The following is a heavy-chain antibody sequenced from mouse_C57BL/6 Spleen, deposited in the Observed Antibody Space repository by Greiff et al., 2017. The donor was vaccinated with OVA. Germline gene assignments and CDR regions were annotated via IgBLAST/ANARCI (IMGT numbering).Heavy chain of an antibody. CDR1: GYTFTDYE. CDR2: IDPETGGT. Sequence: QVQLQQSGAELVRPGASVTLSCKASGYTFTDYEMHWVKQTPVHGLEWIGAIDPETGGTAYNQKFKGKAILTADKSSSTAYMELSSLTSEDSAVYYCTRRDRDYDYWGQGTTLTVSS. V-gene: IGHV1-15*01. J-gene: IGHJ2*01. D-gene: IGHD2-4*01. CDR3: TRRDRDYDY.